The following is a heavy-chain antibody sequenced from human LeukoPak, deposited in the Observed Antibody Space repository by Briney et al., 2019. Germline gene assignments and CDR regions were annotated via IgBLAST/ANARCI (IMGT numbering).Heavy chain of an antibody. CDR2: ISSSSSYI. J-gene: IGHJ4*02. Sequence: GGSLRLSCAASGFTFSSYSMNWVRQAPGKGLEWVSSISSSSSYIYYADSVKGRSTISRDNAKNSLYLQMNSLRAEDTAVYYCARAKYSSGWYEEEPFDYWGQGTLVTVSS. V-gene: IGHV3-21*01. CDR3: ARAKYSSGWYEEEPFDY. D-gene: IGHD6-19*01. CDR1: GFTFSSYS.